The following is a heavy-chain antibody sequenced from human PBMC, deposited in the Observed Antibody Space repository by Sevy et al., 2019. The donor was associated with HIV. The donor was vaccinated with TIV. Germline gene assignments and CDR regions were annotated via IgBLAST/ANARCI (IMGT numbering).Heavy chain of an antibody. V-gene: IGHV4-31*03. D-gene: IGHD2-2*01. CDR2: IYYSGST. J-gene: IGHJ6*02. Sequence: SETLSLTCTVSGGSISSGGYYWSWIRQHPGKGLEWIGYIYYSGSTYYNPSLKSRVTISVETSKNHFSLKLRSVTAADTAVYYCVRDLHYCSSTSCYDYDYYGMDVWGQGTTVTVSS. CDR1: GGSISSGGYY. CDR3: VRDLHYCSSTSCYDYDYYGMDV.